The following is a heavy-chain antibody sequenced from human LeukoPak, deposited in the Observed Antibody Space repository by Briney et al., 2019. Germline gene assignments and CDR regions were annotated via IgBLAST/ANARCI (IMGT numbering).Heavy chain of an antibody. CDR3: ARPVTYNDVWSGYPPFDY. CDR2: IIPIFGTT. J-gene: IGHJ4*02. Sequence: SVKVSCKASGGTFSNYGINWVRQAPGQGLEWMGGIIPIFGTTNYAQKFQGRVTITADESTSTAFMELSSLRPEDTAVYYCARPVTYNDVWSGYPPFDYWGQGTLITVSS. D-gene: IGHD3/OR15-3a*01. V-gene: IGHV1-69*13. CDR1: GGTFSNYG.